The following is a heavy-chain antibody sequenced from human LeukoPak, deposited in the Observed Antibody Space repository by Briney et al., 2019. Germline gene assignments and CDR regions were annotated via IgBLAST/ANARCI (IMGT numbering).Heavy chain of an antibody. J-gene: IGHJ3*02. Sequence: SETLSLTCTVSGGSISSYYWSWIRQPPGKGLEWIGYIYYSGSTNYNPSLKSRVTISVDTSKNQFSLKLSSGTAADTAVYYCARRTIAVGDAFDIWGQGTMVTVSS. CDR3: ARRTIAVGDAFDI. D-gene: IGHD6-19*01. CDR1: GGSISSYY. CDR2: IYYSGST. V-gene: IGHV4-59*08.